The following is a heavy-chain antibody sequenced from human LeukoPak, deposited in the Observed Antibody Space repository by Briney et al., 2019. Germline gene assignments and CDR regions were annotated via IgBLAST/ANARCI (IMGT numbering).Heavy chain of an antibody. CDR2: IDPSGGGT. J-gene: IGHJ4*02. Sequence: GASVKVSCTASGYTFTAYYMHWVRQAPGQGLEWMGIIDPSGGGTSYAQKFQGRVTLTRDTSTSIVYMELSSLTSEDTAVYYCASLGSGSSPIIDFDYWGQGTLVTVCS. D-gene: IGHD3-10*01. CDR1: GYTFTAYY. V-gene: IGHV1-46*01. CDR3: ASLGSGSSPIIDFDY.